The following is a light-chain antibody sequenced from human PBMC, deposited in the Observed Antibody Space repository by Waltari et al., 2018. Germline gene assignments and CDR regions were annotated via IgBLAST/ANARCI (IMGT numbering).Light chain of an antibody. CDR1: QSIGSH. V-gene: IGKV3-11*01. Sequence: EIVLTQSPATLSLSPGERATLSCRASQSIGSHLAWYQQKPGQAPRLLIYAASARPTGIPAKYSVSGFGTDFTLTISSLEPEDFAVYYCQQRSNWPTFTFGPGTKVEIK. CDR3: QQRSNWPTFT. CDR2: AAS. J-gene: IGKJ3*01.